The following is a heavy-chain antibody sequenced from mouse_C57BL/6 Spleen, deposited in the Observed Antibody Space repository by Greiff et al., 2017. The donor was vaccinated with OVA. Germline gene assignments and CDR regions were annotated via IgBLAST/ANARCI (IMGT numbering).Heavy chain of an antibody. CDR3: ARDYGSSYGGAMDY. J-gene: IGHJ4*01. V-gene: IGHV1-4*01. CDR1: GYTFTSYT. D-gene: IGHD1-1*01. Sequence: VQLQQSGAELARPGASVKMSCKASGYTFTSYTMHWVKQRPGQGLEWLGYINPSSGYTKYNQKFKDKATLTADKSSSTAYMQLSSLTSEDSAVYDCARDYGSSYGGAMDYWGQGTSVTVSS. CDR2: INPSSGYT.